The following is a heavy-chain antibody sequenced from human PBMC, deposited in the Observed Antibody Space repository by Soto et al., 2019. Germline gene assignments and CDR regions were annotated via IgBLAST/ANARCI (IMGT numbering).Heavy chain of an antibody. CDR2: IYYIGTT. CDR1: GGSVRSPSHY. V-gene: IGHV4-61*01. Sequence: TLSLTCTVSGGSVRSPSHYWSWIRQPPGKGLEWIGNIYYIGTTDYNPSLANRVTLLLDTSENQFSLKMRSVTVADTAVYYCARNDSGRGWFDSWGQGTLVTVSS. J-gene: IGHJ5*01. D-gene: IGHD3-10*01. CDR3: ARNDSGRGWFDS.